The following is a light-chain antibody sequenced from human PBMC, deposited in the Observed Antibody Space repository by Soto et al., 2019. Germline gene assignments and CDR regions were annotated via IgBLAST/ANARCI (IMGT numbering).Light chain of an antibody. J-gene: IGKJ4*01. CDR1: QRISSW. Sequence: DIQMPQSPSTMSASVGERITINCRASQRISSWLAWYQHKSGKAPNLLIYKASSLESGVPSRFSGSGSGTEFTLTVSSLQPDDFATYYCQQYDSYPLTFGGGTKVDIK. V-gene: IGKV1-5*03. CDR2: KAS. CDR3: QQYDSYPLT.